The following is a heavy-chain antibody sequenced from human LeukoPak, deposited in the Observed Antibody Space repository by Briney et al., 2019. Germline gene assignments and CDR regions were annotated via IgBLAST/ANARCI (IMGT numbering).Heavy chain of an antibody. CDR2: IYYSGST. CDR1: GGSISSYY. Sequence: PSETLSLXCTVSGGSISSYYWSWIRQPPGKGLEWIGYIYYSGSTNYNPSLKSRVTISVDTSKNQFSLKLSSVTAADTAVYYCAGDPHDNNWFDPWGQGTLVTVSS. J-gene: IGHJ5*02. D-gene: IGHD3-22*01. CDR3: AGDPHDNNWFDP. V-gene: IGHV4-59*01.